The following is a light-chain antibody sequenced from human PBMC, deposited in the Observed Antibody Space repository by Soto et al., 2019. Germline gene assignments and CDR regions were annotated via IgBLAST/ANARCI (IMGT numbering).Light chain of an antibody. Sequence: AIRMTQSPSSFSASTGDRVTITCRASQGISSYLAWYQQKPGKAPKLLIYAASTLQSGVPSRFSGSGSGTDFTLTISCLQSEDFATYYCQQYYSYPWTFGHGTKV. CDR3: QQYYSYPWT. CDR1: QGISSY. J-gene: IGKJ1*01. V-gene: IGKV1-8*01. CDR2: AAS.